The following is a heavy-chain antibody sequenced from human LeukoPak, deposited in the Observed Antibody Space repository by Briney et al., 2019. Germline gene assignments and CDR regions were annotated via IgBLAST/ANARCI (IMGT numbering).Heavy chain of an antibody. V-gene: IGHV1-2*02. CDR2: INPNSGGT. CDR1: GYTFTGYY. CDR3: ARGIEFRDAFDI. J-gene: IGHJ3*02. D-gene: IGHD5-12*01. Sequence: ASVKVSCKASGYTFTGYYMHWVRQAPGQGPEWMGWINPNSGGTNYAQKFQGRVTMTRDTSISTAYMELSRLRSDDTAVYYCARGIEFRDAFDIWGQGTMVTVSS.